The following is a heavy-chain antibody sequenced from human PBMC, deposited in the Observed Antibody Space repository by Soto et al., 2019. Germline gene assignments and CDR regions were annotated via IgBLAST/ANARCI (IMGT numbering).Heavy chain of an antibody. J-gene: IGHJ5*02. D-gene: IGHD2-2*01. CDR3: ARVPDR. CDR1: GCGISSGRYS. Sequence: SETLSLTWAIGGCGISSGRYSWSWIRQPPGKGLEWIGYIYHSGSTYYNPSLKSRVTISVDRSKNQFSLKLSSVTAADTAVYSCARVPDRWGQGTRVTVS. CDR2: IYHSGST. V-gene: IGHV4-30-2*01.